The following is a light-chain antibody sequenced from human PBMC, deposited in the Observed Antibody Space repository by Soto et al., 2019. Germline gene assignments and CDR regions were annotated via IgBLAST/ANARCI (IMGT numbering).Light chain of an antibody. J-gene: IGKJ1*01. CDR3: QPYNSDSRT. Sequence: DIQMTQSPSSVSASVGDRVTITCRASQAIDSWLAWYQQKPGEAPKLLIYKASTLERGVPSRFSGSGSGTDFTLTISSLQPDDFATYYCQPYNSDSRTFGQGTKVDIK. CDR1: QAIDSW. V-gene: IGKV1-5*03. CDR2: KAS.